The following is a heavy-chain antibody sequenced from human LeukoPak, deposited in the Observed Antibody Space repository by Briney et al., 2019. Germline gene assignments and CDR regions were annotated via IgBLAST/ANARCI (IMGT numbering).Heavy chain of an antibody. D-gene: IGHD5-12*01. CDR1: GGTFSSSA. Sequence: SVKVSCKASGGTFSSSAISWVRQAPGQGLEWMGGSIPIFSTADYAQKFQGRVTITADESTSTAYMELSSLRSEDTAVFYCARTPLRPAATTPRQLDYWGQGTLVTVSS. J-gene: IGHJ4*02. V-gene: IGHV1-69*13. CDR3: ARTPLRPAATTPRQLDY. CDR2: SIPIFSTA.